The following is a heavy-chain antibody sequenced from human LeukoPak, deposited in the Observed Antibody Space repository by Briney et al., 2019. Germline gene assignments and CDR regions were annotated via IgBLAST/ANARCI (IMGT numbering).Heavy chain of an antibody. Sequence: GGSLRLSCEASGFTFSSHWMSWVRQAPGKGLEGVAIIKQDGSEKDYVDSVTGRFTISRDNAKNSLYLQMNSLRDEDTAVYYCARDTSAWRYGMDVWGQGTTVTVSS. J-gene: IGHJ6*02. V-gene: IGHV3-7*01. CDR2: IKQDGSEK. D-gene: IGHD6-19*01. CDR1: GFTFSSHW. CDR3: ARDTSAWRYGMDV.